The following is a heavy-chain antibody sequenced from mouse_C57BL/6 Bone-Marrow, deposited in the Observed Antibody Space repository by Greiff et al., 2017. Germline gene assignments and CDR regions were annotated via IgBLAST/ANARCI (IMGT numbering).Heavy chain of an antibody. D-gene: IGHD2-4*01. V-gene: IGHV1-69*01. CDR2: IDPYDSYT. CDR1: GYTFTSYW. J-gene: IGHJ1*03. Sequence: VQLQQPGAELVMPGASVKLSCKASGYTFTSYWMPWVKQRPGQGLEWIGEIDPYDSYTNYNQKFKGKSTLTVDKSSSTAYMQLSSLTSEDSAVYYCAYDYDENCYFDVWGTGTTVTVSS. CDR3: AYDYDENCYFDV.